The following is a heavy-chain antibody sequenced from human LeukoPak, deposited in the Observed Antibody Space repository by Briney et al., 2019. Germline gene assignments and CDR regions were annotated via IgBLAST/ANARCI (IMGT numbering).Heavy chain of an antibody. CDR3: ARDHCSGGSCYSGRWGAFDI. Sequence: GGSLRLSCAASGFTFSSYSMNWVRQAPGKGLEWVSSISNSSSYIYYADSVKGRFTISRDNAKNSLYLQMNSLRAEDTAVYYCARDHCSGGSCYSGRWGAFDIWGQGTMVTVS. J-gene: IGHJ3*02. CDR2: ISNSSSYI. D-gene: IGHD2-15*01. CDR1: GFTFSSYS. V-gene: IGHV3-21*01.